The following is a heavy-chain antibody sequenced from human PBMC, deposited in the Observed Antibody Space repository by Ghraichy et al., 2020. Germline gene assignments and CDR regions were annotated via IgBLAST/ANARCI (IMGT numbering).Heavy chain of an antibody. Sequence: GGSLRLSCAASGFSFSSYSMSWVRQAPGKGLEWVSSISSVSSYIHYEESVKGRFTISRDNAKSSLFLQMDGLRAEDTAVYYCARSREVYDSSGYFYAYWGQGTLVTVAS. J-gene: IGHJ4*02. D-gene: IGHD3-22*01. CDR2: ISSVSSYI. CDR1: GFSFSSYS. V-gene: IGHV3-21*01. CDR3: ARSREVYDSSGYFYAY.